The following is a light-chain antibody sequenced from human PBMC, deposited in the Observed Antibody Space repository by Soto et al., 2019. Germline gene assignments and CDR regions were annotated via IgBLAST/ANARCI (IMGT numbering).Light chain of an antibody. Sequence: QSALTQPASVSGSPGQSITISCTGTSSDIGGYNYVSWYQQHPCKAPKLMIYEVSNRPSGVSDRFSGSRSGNTASLTISGLQAEDESDYYCISYTSSSTWVFGGGTKLTVL. CDR3: ISYTSSSTWV. V-gene: IGLV2-14*01. CDR2: EVS. J-gene: IGLJ3*02. CDR1: SSDIGGYNY.